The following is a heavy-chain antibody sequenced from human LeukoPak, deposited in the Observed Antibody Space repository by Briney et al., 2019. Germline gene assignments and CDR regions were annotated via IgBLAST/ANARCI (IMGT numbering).Heavy chain of an antibody. CDR3: ARRDSSGYYYVAPGAFDI. D-gene: IGHD3-22*01. CDR2: ISYDGSNK. V-gene: IGHV3-30-3*01. J-gene: IGHJ3*02. Sequence: GGSLRLSCAASGFTFSGYAMHWVRQAPGKGLEWVALISYDGSNKYFADSVKGRFTISRDNAKNSLYLQMNSLRAEDTAVYYCARRDSSGYYYVAPGAFDIWGQGTMVTVSS. CDR1: GFTFSGYA.